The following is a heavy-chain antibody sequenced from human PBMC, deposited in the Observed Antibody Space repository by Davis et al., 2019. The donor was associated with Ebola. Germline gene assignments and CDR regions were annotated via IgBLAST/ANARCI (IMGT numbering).Heavy chain of an antibody. CDR2: LGTSADT. J-gene: IGHJ2*01. CDR3: AKDKTMATHYWYFDL. Sequence: GESLKISCAASGFVFRNYVMSWVRQAPGKGLEWVSTLGTSADTYYADSVKGRFTISRDNSKNTLYLQMNSLRAEDTALYYCAKDKTMATHYWYFDLWGRGTLVTVSS. V-gene: IGHV3-23*01. CDR1: GFVFRNYV. D-gene: IGHD4/OR15-4a*01.